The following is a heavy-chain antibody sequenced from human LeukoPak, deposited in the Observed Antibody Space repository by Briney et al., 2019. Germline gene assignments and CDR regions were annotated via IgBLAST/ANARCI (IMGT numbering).Heavy chain of an antibody. CDR1: GFTFDSYA. V-gene: IGHV3-23*01. Sequence: GGSLRLSCAASGFTFDSYAMTWVRQAPGKGLEWVSTISGSGSSTYYADSVKGRFTISRDNSKNTLFLQMNSLRAEDTAVYYCAKASRYESTAETWFDPWGQGTPVTFSS. D-gene: IGHD3-22*01. CDR2: ISGSGSST. CDR3: AKASRYESTAETWFDP. J-gene: IGHJ5*02.